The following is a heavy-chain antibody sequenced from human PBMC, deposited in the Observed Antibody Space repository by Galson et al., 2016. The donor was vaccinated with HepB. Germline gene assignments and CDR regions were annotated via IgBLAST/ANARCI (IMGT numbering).Heavy chain of an antibody. CDR3: ARRLRLEAGTAGWFDT. V-gene: IGHV1-18*01. D-gene: IGHD6-19*01. CDR1: GYTFIDYL. J-gene: IGHJ5*02. Sequence: SVKVSCKASGYTFIDYLITWVRQAPGQGLEWMGWISPYNGNTNYAQKFQGRVTMTTDTSTSAAYMELRSLRSDDTAVYYCARRLRLEAGTAGWFDTWGQGTLVTVSS. CDR2: ISPYNGNT.